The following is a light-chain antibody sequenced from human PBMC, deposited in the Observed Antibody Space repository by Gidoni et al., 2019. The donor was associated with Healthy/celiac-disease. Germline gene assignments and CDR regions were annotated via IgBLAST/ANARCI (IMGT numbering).Light chain of an antibody. CDR1: QSLLHSNGYNY. CDR2: LGS. Sequence: DIVMTQSPLSLPVTPGEPASISCRSSQSLLHSNGYNYLDWYLQKPGQSPQLLIYLGSNRASGVPDRFSGSGSGTDFTLKISRMEAEDVGVYYCMQALQTPYSFGQXTKLEIK. J-gene: IGKJ2*03. CDR3: MQALQTPYS. V-gene: IGKV2-28*01.